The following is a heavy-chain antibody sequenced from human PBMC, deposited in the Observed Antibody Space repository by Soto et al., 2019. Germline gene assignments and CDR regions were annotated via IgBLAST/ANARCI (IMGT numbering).Heavy chain of an antibody. CDR3: ARLSRDHFAFFSYGMDA. Sequence: VGSLRLSCAASGFTFDTYWRNWIRQAPGKGPEWLSGINSDGTISSYADSVKGRFTISRDNARNTLSLQMNSLRADDTAVYYCARLSRDHFAFFSYGMDAWGQGTTVTVSS. CDR1: GFTFDTYW. D-gene: IGHD2-21*01. CDR2: INSDGTIS. V-gene: IGHV3-74*01. J-gene: IGHJ6*02.